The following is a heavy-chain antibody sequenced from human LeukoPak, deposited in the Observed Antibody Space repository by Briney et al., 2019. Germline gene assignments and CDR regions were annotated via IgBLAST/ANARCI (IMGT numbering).Heavy chain of an antibody. Sequence: GGSLRLSCAASGFTFSSYSMNWVRQAPGKGLEWVSTISGSGGNTYYADSVKGRFTISRDNSKNTLYLQMNSLRAEDTAVYYCANSPNINYWGQGTLVTVSS. D-gene: IGHD1/OR15-1a*01. CDR3: ANSPNINY. J-gene: IGHJ4*02. CDR1: GFTFSSYS. V-gene: IGHV3-23*01. CDR2: ISGSGGNT.